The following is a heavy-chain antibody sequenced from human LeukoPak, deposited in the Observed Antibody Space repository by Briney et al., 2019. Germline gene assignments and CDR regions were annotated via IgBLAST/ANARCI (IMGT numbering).Heavy chain of an antibody. CDR1: GFTFSSYA. CDR3: AKTLGLWFGELPPNYFDY. CDR2: ISGSGGST. Sequence: GGSLRLSCAASGFTFSSYAMSWVRQAPGKGLEWVSAISGSGGSTYYADSVKGRFTISRDNSKNTLYLQMNSLRAEDTAVYYCAKTLGLWFGELPPNYFDYWGQGTLVTVSS. V-gene: IGHV3-23*01. D-gene: IGHD3-10*01. J-gene: IGHJ4*02.